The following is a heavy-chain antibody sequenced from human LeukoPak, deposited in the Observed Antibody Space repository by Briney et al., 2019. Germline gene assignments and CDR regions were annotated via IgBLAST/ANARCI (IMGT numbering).Heavy chain of an antibody. Sequence: GGSLRLSCATSGFSFRDSAMNWFRQALGKGLEWVGLIGSKAYGGTTEYAASVKGRFTISRDDSKTIAYLQMDSLKIEDSGVYYCARDGRNYGDFEAWGQGTLVTVSS. CDR2: IGSKAYGGTT. V-gene: IGHV3-49*03. J-gene: IGHJ5*02. D-gene: IGHD4-17*01. CDR1: GFSFRDSA. CDR3: ARDGRNYGDFEA.